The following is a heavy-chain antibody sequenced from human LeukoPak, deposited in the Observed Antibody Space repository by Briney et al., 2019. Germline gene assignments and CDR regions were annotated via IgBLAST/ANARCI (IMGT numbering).Heavy chain of an antibody. J-gene: IGHJ4*02. CDR3: ARAGYCSGGSCYPVDY. CDR2: IYYSGST. Sequence: SETLSLTCTVSGGSISSSSYYWGWIRRPPGKGLEWIGSIYYSGSTYYNPSLKSRVTISVDTSKNQFSLKLSSVTAADTAVYYCARAGYCSGGSCYPVDYWGQGTLVTVSS. D-gene: IGHD2-15*01. V-gene: IGHV4-39*01. CDR1: GGSISSSSYY.